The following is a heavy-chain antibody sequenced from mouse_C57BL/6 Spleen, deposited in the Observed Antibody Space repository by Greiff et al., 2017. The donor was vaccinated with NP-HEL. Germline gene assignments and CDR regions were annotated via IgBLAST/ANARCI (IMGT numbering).Heavy chain of an antibody. CDR1: GFTFSSYT. CDR2: ISGGGGNT. CDR3: ARNSYDYDGWFAY. D-gene: IGHD2-4*01. V-gene: IGHV5-9*01. Sequence: EVQWVESGGGLVKPGGSLKLSCAASGFTFSSYTMSWVRQTPEKRLEWVATISGGGGNTYYPDSVKGRFTISRDNAKNTLYLQMSSLRSEDTALYYCARNSYDYDGWFAYWGQGTLVTVSA. J-gene: IGHJ3*01.